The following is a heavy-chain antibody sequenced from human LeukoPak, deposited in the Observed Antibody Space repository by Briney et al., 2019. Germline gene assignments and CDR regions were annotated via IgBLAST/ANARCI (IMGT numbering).Heavy chain of an antibody. CDR1: GFTFSSYG. J-gene: IGHJ5*02. CDR2: ISSDGSIG. D-gene: IGHD1-7*01. CDR3: TREGMGTTFSAWFDP. Sequence: QTGGSLRLSCAASGFTFSSYGMHWVRQAPGEGLEWVAVISSDGSIGYYADSVRGRFTVSRDNSKNTMYLQVNSLRAEDTAVYYCTREGMGTTFSAWFDPWGQGTLVTVSS. V-gene: IGHV3-30*03.